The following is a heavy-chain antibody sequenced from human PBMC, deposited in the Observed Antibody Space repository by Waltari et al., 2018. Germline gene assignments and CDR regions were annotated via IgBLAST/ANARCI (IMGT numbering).Heavy chain of an antibody. Sequence: QLQLQESGPGLVKPSETLSLTCTVSGGAISSSSYYWGWMRQAPGKGLEWIGSFFYSGSTYYNPARRSRVTISVDASKNQCSLRLSSVTAADTAVYYCARRYGDYVDAYFWGQGTLVTVSS. CDR2: FFYSGST. V-gene: IGHV4-39*01. CDR1: GGAISSSSYY. J-gene: IGHJ4*02. D-gene: IGHD4-17*01. CDR3: ARRYGDYVDAYF.